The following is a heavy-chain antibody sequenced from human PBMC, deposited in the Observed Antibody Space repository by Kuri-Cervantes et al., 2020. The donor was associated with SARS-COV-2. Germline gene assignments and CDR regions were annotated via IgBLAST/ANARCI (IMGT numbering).Heavy chain of an antibody. V-gene: IGHV3-11*04. Sequence: GESLKISCAASGFTFDDYDMSWIRQAPGKGLEWVSYISSSGSTIYYADSVKGRFTISRDNAKNSLYLQMNSLRAEDTAVYYCARERNPYYDFWSGPTHGMDVWGQGTTVTVSS. D-gene: IGHD3-3*01. J-gene: IGHJ6*02. CDR2: ISSSGSTI. CDR1: GFTFDDYD. CDR3: ARERNPYYDFWSGPTHGMDV.